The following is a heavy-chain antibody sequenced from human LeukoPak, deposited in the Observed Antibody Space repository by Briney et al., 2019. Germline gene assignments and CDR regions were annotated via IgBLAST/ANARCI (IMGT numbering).Heavy chain of an antibody. CDR2: MSPNSGNT. J-gene: IGHJ4*02. V-gene: IGHV1-8*01. CDR3: ARGPSYYDFHH. Sequence: ASVTVSCTASGYTFTSYDFNWVRQATGQGLEWMGWMSPNSGNTGYAQKFQGRVTMTSNTSISTAYMELSGLRSEGTAIYYCARGPSYYDFHHWGQGTLVTVSS. D-gene: IGHD3-3*01. CDR1: GYTFTSYD.